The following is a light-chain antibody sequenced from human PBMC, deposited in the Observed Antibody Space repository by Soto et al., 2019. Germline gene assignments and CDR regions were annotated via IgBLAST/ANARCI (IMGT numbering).Light chain of an antibody. V-gene: IGKV1-5*03. CDR2: KTS. Sequence: IQMTQSPSTLSASVGDTVTITCRASESIYSWLAWYKQIPGKAPHLLIYKTSVLQGGVPSRFSGSGSGADYTLTISSLQPDDFATYFCREYNTNSRTFGQGTRVENK. CDR1: ESIYSW. CDR3: REYNTNSRT. J-gene: IGKJ1*01.